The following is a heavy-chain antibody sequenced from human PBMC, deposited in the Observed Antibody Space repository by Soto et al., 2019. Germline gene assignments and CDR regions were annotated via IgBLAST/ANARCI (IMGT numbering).Heavy chain of an antibody. J-gene: IGHJ6*02. CDR2: ISGSGTT. Sequence: KPWETLSLTCNVSGGSISGYYWSWVRQPAGKGLEWIGRISGSGTTNYNPSLKSRVTMSVDTSKNHFSLKLSSVNAADTAVYYCATRADRVYSYGMDVWGQGTTVTVSS. CDR1: GGSISGYY. CDR3: ATRADRVYSYGMDV. V-gene: IGHV4-4*07.